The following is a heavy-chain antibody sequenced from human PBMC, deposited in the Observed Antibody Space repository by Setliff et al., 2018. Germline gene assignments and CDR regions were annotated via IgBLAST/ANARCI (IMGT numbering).Heavy chain of an antibody. CDR2: IYYSGST. V-gene: IGHV4-59*11. J-gene: IGHJ4*02. Sequence: SETLSLTCTVSGGSISSHYWSWIRQPPGKGLEWIGSIYYSGSTNYNPSLKSRVTISVDTSKNQFSLKLSSVTAADTAVYYCARESYYGSGYNYWGQGTLVTVSS. CDR1: GGSISSHY. D-gene: IGHD3-10*01. CDR3: ARESYYGSGYNY.